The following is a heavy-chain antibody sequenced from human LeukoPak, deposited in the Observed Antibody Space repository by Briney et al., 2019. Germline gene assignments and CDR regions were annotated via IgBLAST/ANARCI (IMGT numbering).Heavy chain of an antibody. CDR3: QSRFLEWLLDY. Sequence: SEALSLTCTVSGGSISSNNYYWGWIRQPPGKGLEWIGSIYYGGYTYYNPSLKSRVTISVDTSKNQFSLKLSSVTAADTAIYYCQSRFLEWLLDYWGQGTLVTVSS. J-gene: IGHJ4*02. CDR1: GGSISSNNYY. D-gene: IGHD3-3*01. V-gene: IGHV4-39*01. CDR2: IYYGGYT.